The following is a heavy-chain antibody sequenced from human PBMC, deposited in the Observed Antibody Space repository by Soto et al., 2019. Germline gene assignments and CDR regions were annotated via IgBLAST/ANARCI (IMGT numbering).Heavy chain of an antibody. CDR2: INSDGSST. D-gene: IGHD6-13*01. CDR3: ARVLYSSSPNPDSDYYYYYMDV. Sequence: GGSLRLSCAASGFTFSSYWMHWVRQAPGKGLVWVSRINSDGSSTSYADSVKGRFTISRDNARNTLYLQMNSLRAEDTAVYYCARVLYSSSPNPDSDYYYYYMDVWGKGTTVTVSS. V-gene: IGHV3-74*01. J-gene: IGHJ6*03. CDR1: GFTFSSYW.